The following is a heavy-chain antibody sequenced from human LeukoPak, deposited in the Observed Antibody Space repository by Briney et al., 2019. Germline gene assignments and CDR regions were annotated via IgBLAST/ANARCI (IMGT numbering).Heavy chain of an antibody. CDR1: GYTFTSYD. CDR3: AREVYYDSSGYYN. J-gene: IGHJ4*02. D-gene: IGHD3-22*01. CDR2: MNPNNGNT. Sequence: ASVKVSCKASGYTFTSYDINWVRQATGQGLEWMGWMNPNNGNTGYAQKFQGRVTITRNASISTAYMELSSLRSEDTAVDYCAREVYYDSSGYYNWGQGTLVTVSS. V-gene: IGHV1-8*03.